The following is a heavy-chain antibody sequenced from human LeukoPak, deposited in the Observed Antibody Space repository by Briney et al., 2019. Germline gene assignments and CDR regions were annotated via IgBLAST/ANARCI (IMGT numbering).Heavy chain of an antibody. CDR1: GFPFRSHW. CDR3: ARSIGYSSGG. V-gene: IGHV3-74*01. CDR2: ISTDGTTT. J-gene: IGHJ4*02. D-gene: IGHD2-15*01. Sequence: GGSLRLSCAASGFPFRSHWMHWVRQVPGKGLVWVSHISTDGTTTNYADSVKGRFTISRDNAKDTLYLQLNSLRAEDTAIYYCARSIGYSSGGWGQGTLVTVSS.